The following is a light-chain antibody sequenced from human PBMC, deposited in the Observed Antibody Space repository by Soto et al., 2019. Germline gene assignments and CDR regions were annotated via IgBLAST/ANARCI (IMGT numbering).Light chain of an antibody. CDR3: QQRSSWLPLT. CDR1: QSVGSY. CDR2: DAF. V-gene: IGKV3-11*01. J-gene: IGKJ4*01. Sequence: EIVLTQSPATLSWSPGERATLSCRASQSVGSYLGWYQQKPGQAPRLLIYDAFNRATGIPARFSGSGSGTDFTLTISSLEPEDFAVYYCQQRSSWLPLTFGGGTKVEIK.